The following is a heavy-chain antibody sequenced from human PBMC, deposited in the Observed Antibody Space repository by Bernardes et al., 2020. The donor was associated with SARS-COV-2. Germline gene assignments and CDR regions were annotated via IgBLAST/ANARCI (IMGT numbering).Heavy chain of an antibody. D-gene: IGHD3-10*01. CDR2: IETSGTT. CDR1: AGSISSGSHY. V-gene: IGHV4-61*02. CDR3: VRVVQDSSGSGSYPQYYDY. J-gene: IGHJ4*02. Sequence: TLSLTWTVSAGSISSGSHYWGWIRQPAAKGLEWIGRIETSGTTSYNPSLQSRVTISVDTSKNQFSLKLSSVTAADTAVYYCVRVVQDSSGSGSYPQYYDYWGPGTLVSVSS.